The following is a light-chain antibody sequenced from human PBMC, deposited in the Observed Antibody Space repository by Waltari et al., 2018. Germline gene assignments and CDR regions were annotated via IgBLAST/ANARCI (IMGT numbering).Light chain of an antibody. CDR2: ASS. CDR3: QQLKDSPPT. J-gene: IGKJ4*01. CDR1: QEISNF. V-gene: IGKV1-9*01. Sequence: DIQLTQSPSFLSASVGDRVTITCRASQEISNFLALYQQKPGQAPPLLIYASSNLQSGVPSRFGGSDSGTEFTLTISRLQPEDFATYYCQQLKDSPPTFGGGTKVEIK.